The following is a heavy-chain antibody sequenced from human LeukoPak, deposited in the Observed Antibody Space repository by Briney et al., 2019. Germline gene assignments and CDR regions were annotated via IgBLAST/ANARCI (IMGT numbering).Heavy chain of an antibody. CDR2: IYHSGST. Sequence: SETLSLTCAVSGYSLSSGYYWGWIRQPPGKGLEWIGSIYHSGSTYYNPSLKSRVTISVDTSKNQFSLKLSSVTAADTAVYYCASLTGYYYYYMDVWGKGTTVTVSS. CDR1: GYSLSSGYY. J-gene: IGHJ6*03. D-gene: IGHD4/OR15-4a*01. V-gene: IGHV4-38-2*01. CDR3: ASLTGYYYYYMDV.